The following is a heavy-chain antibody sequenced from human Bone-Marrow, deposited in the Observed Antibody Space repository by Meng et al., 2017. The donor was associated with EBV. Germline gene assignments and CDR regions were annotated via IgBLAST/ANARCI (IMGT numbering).Heavy chain of an antibody. CDR2: IDHSGST. Sequence: GHLPKLGHGLVKPSGTRSLPCCESGGSIRRRNWWSWVRKPPGKGREWIGDIDHSGSTNDNPSLKSRVTISIDKSKNQFSLKRSSVTAADTAVYYCARDISGTIDYWGQGTLVTVSS. CDR3: ARDISGTIDY. V-gene: IGHV4-4*02. D-gene: IGHD3-10*01. J-gene: IGHJ4*02. CDR1: GGSIRRRNW.